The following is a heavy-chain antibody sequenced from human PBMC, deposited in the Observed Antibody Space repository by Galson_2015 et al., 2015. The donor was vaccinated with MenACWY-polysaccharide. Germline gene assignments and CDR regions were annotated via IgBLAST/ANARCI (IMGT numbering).Heavy chain of an antibody. V-gene: IGHV1-8*01. J-gene: IGHJ4*02. CDR2: MSPNTAKT. Sequence: SVKVSCKASGYTFTSYDINWVRQATGQGLEWMGWMSPNTAKTGYPQKFQGRVTMTRNTSISTAYMELSSLTSEDTAVYYCARGRRDTAVAAPAAVLLDYWGQGILVTVPS. CDR3: ARGRRDTAVAAPAAVLLDY. D-gene: IGHD6-19*01. CDR1: GYTFTSYD.